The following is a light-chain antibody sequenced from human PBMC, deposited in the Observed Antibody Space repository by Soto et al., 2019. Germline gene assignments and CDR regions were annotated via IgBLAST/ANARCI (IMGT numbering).Light chain of an antibody. CDR2: GVS. J-gene: IGLJ1*01. CDR1: SSDVGNS. CDR3: SSYTSSSTYV. V-gene: IGLV2-14*03. Sequence: QSALTQPASVSGSPGQSITISCTEGSSDVGNSVSWYQHHPGKAPKLMIFGVSVRPSGVSHRFSGSKFGNTASLTISGLQAEDEADYYCSSYTSSSTYVFGSGTKLTVL.